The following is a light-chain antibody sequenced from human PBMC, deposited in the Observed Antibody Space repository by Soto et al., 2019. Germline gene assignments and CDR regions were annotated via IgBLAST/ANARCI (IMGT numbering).Light chain of an antibody. J-gene: IGLJ1*01. CDR3: SSYAHGSTYV. Sequence: QSALTQPAPVSGSPGQSITISCTGTSSDVGFYNYVSWDQQQHPGKAPKLMIYEVDNRPSGVSIRFSGSKSGNTASLPISGLQAQAEAYYYCSSYAHGSTYVCGTETKVTV. CDR1: SSDVGFYNY. V-gene: IGLV2-14*01. CDR2: EVD.